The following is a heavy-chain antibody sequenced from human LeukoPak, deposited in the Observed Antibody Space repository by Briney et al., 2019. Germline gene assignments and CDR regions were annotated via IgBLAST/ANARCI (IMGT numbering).Heavy chain of an antibody. CDR1: GFTFTGYS. CDR2: IKEDGSEK. J-gene: IGHJ3*02. Sequence: PGGSLRLSCAPSGFTFTGYSMPWVRQAPGKGLEWVANIKEDGSEKHYVDSVKGRFTISRDNARKSLYLQMNSLRAEDTAVFYCAGTVYSSGWLPILGQGTMVSVSS. CDR3: AGTVYSSGWLPI. V-gene: IGHV3-7*05. D-gene: IGHD6-19*01.